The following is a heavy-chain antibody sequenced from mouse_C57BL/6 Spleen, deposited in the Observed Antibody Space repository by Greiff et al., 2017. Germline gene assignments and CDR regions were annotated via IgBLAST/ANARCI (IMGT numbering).Heavy chain of an antibody. CDR3: ARGSYDYDVAWFAY. Sequence: QVQLQQPGAELVKPGASVKLSCKASGYTFTSYWMQWVKQRPGQGLEWIGEIDPSDSYTNYNQKFKGKATLTVDTSSSTAYMQLSSLTSEDSAVYYCARGSYDYDVAWFAYWGQGTLVTVSA. D-gene: IGHD2-4*01. CDR1: GYTFTSYW. V-gene: IGHV1-50*01. CDR2: IDPSDSYT. J-gene: IGHJ3*01.